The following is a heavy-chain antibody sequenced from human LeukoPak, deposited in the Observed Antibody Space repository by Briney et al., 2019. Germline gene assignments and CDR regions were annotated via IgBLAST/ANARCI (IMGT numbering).Heavy chain of an antibody. J-gene: IGHJ5*02. D-gene: IGHD3-10*01. CDR3: ARNYYGSAPNDNWFDP. CDR1: GGTFSSYA. CDR2: IIPIFGTA. V-gene: IGHV1-69*05. Sequence: SVKVSCKASGGTFSSYAISWVRQAPGQGLEWMGGIIPIFGTANYAQKFQGRVTITTDESTSTAYMELSSLRSEDTAVYYCARNYYGSAPNDNWFDPWGQGTLVTVSS.